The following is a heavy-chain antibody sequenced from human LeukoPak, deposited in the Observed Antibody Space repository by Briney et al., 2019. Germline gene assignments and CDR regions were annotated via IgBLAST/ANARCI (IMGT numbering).Heavy chain of an antibody. Sequence: GASVKVSCKASGFTFTSSAMQWVRQARGQRLEWKGWIVVGSGNTNYAQKFQERVTITRDMSTSTAYMELSSLRSEDTAVYYCAADPGYFDWLAIVYWGQGTLVTVSS. CDR3: AADPGYFDWLAIVY. D-gene: IGHD3-9*01. CDR2: IVVGSGNT. J-gene: IGHJ4*02. V-gene: IGHV1-58*02. CDR1: GFTFTSSA.